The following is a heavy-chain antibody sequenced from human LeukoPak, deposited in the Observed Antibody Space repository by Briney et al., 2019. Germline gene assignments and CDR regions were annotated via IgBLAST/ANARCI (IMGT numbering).Heavy chain of an antibody. CDR3: AKRNYDSFHFDY. CDR2: ISGSGGST. J-gene: IGHJ4*02. CDR1: GFTFSSYA. V-gene: IGHV3-23*01. Sequence: GSLRLSCAASGFTFSSYAMSWVRPAPGKGLEWVSAISGSGGSTYYADSVKGRFTISRDNSKNTLYLQMNRLRAEDTAIYYCAKRNYDSFHFDYWGQGTLVTVSS. D-gene: IGHD3-22*01.